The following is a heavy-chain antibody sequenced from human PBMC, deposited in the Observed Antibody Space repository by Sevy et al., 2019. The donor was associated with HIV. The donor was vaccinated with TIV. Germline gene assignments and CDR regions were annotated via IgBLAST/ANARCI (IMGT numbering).Heavy chain of an antibody. V-gene: IGHV3-30-3*01. Sequence: GGSLRLSCAASGFTFSSYAMHWVRQAPGKGLEWVAVISYDGSNKYYADSVKGRFTISRDNSKNTLYLQMNSLRAEDTAVYYCAKDIRCSSTSCSYYYYGMDVWGQGTTVTVSS. CDR1: GFTFSSYA. D-gene: IGHD2-2*01. J-gene: IGHJ6*02. CDR2: ISYDGSNK. CDR3: AKDIRCSSTSCSYYYYGMDV.